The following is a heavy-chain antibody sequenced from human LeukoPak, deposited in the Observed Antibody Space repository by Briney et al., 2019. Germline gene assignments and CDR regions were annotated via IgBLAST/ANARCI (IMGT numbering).Heavy chain of an antibody. V-gene: IGHV1-24*01. D-gene: IGHD2-15*01. J-gene: IGHJ5*02. CDR1: GYTLTELS. CDR3: ATVRHRSGGSSYNWFDP. CDR2: FDPEDGET. Sequence: ASVKVSCKVSGYTLTELSMHWVRQAPGKGVEWMGGFDPEDGETIYAQKFQGRVTMTEDTSTDTAYMELSSLRSEDTAVYYCATVRHRSGGSSYNWFDPWGQGTLVTVSS.